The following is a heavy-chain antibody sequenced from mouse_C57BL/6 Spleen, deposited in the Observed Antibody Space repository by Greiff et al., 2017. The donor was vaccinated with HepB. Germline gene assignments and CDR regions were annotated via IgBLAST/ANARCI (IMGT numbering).Heavy chain of an antibody. CDR1: GYAFSSSW. V-gene: IGHV1-82*01. CDR2: IYPGDGDT. D-gene: IGHD4-1*01. CDR3: ARLKLGRTYYFDY. J-gene: IGHJ2*01. Sequence: QVQLKESGPELVKPGASVKISCKASGYAFSSSWMNWVKQRPGKGLEWIGRIYPGDGDTNYNGKFKGKATLTADQSSSTAYMQLSSLTSEDSAVYFGARLKLGRTYYFDYWGQDTTLTVSS.